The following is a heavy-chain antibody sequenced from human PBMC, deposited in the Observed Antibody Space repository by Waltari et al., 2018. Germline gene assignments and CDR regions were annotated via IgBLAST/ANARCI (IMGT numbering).Heavy chain of an antibody. J-gene: IGHJ5*02. Sequence: QVQLQESGPGLVKPSQTLSLTCTVSGGSISSGSYYWSWIRQPAGKGLEWIGRIYTSGSTNYNPSLKSRVTISVDTSKNQFSLKLSSVTAADTAVYYCARENDYGDYEGWFDPWGQGTLVTVSS. CDR2: IYTSGST. CDR3: ARENDYGDYEGWFDP. D-gene: IGHD4-17*01. V-gene: IGHV4-61*02. CDR1: GGSISSGSYY.